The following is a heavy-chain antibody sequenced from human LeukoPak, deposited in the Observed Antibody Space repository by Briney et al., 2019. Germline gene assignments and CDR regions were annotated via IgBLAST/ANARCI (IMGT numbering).Heavy chain of an antibody. J-gene: IGHJ4*02. V-gene: IGHV4-59*12. CDR2: IYYSGST. CDR1: NDSISSYY. CDR3: ARGVYGDYEHYYFDY. D-gene: IGHD4-17*01. Sequence: PSETLSLTCTVSNDSISSYYWSWIRQPPGKGLEWIGYIYYSGSTNYNPSLKSRVTMSVDTSKNQFSLKLSSVTAADTAVYYCARGVYGDYEHYYFDYWGQGTLVTVSS.